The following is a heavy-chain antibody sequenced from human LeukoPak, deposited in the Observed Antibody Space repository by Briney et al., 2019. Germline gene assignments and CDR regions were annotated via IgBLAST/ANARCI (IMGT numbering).Heavy chain of an antibody. CDR1: GGSISSYY. V-gene: IGHV4-4*07. D-gene: IGHD2-15*01. Sequence: SETLSLACTVSGGSISSYYWSWIRQPAGKGLEWIGRIYTSGSTNYNPSLESRVTMSVDTSKNQFSLKLSSVTAADTAVYYCARLGLPSGDWFDPWGQGTLVTVSS. CDR2: IYTSGST. J-gene: IGHJ5*02. CDR3: ARLGLPSGDWFDP.